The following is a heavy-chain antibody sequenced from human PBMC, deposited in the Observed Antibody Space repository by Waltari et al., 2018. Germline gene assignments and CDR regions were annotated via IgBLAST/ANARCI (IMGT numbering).Heavy chain of an antibody. Sequence: QLQLQESGPGLVKPSEPLSLTCTISGGSISTSSYYWGWSRQPPGKGLEWIGSMYYRGSTFYNPSLKSRVTISADMSKNHFSLKLSSVTAADTAVYYCARSSGYYSDYFDYWGQGTLVTVSS. CDR3: ARSSGYYSDYFDY. J-gene: IGHJ4*02. CDR2: MYYRGST. CDR1: GGSISTSSYY. V-gene: IGHV4-39*02. D-gene: IGHD3-22*01.